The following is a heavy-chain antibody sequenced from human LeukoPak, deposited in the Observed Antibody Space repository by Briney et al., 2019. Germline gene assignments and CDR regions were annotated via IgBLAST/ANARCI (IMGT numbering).Heavy chain of an antibody. Sequence: GGSLRLSCAASGFTFSSYSMNWVRQAPGKGLEWVSYISSSSSTIYYADSVKGRFTISRDNAKNSLYLQMNSLRAEDTAVYYCARVSMVRGVVYWGQGTLVTVSS. CDR1: GFTFSSYS. J-gene: IGHJ4*02. V-gene: IGHV3-48*01. CDR3: ARVSMVRGVVY. CDR2: ISSSSSTI. D-gene: IGHD3-10*01.